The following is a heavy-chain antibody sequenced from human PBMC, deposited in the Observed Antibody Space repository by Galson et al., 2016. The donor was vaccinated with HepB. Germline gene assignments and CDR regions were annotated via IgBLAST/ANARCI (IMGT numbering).Heavy chain of an antibody. CDR3: ARVGEDFSSGYSSGLAY. D-gene: IGHD3-3*01. V-gene: IGHV1-3*01. Sequence: SVKVSCKASGYIFSSYTMHWVRQAPGQRLEWMGWINPGNGNTHYSQTFKGGVAFTSDTSASTGYMELSSLRSEDTAVYYCARVGEDFSSGYSSGLAYWGQGTLVTVSP. CDR1: GYIFSSYT. J-gene: IGHJ4*02. CDR2: INPGNGNT.